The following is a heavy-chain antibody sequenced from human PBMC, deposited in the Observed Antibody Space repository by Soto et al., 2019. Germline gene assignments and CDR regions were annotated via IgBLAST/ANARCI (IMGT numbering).Heavy chain of an antibody. V-gene: IGHV3-53*01. Sequence: GGSLRLSCAASGFSVSSNHMNWVRQAPGKGLEWVSLIYSGGYTYYADSVKGRFTISRDNSKNTLFLQMNTLRVEDTAVYFCAKEKVGPFDYWGQGALVTVSS. J-gene: IGHJ4*02. CDR1: GFSVSSNH. CDR3: AKEKVGPFDY. CDR2: IYSGGYT.